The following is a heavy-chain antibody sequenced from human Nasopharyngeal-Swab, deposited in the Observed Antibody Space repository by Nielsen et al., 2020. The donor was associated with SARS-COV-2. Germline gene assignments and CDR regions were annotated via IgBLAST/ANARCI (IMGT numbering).Heavy chain of an antibody. Sequence: GESLKISCKGYGYTFGNHWISWVRQMPGKGLEWMGRIDPSDSYTKYSPSFQGHVTIPADKSISIAYLQWSRLKASDTGMYYCARNSGYYLGENLWGQGTLVTVSS. V-gene: IGHV5-10-1*01. D-gene: IGHD3-22*01. CDR2: IDPSDSYT. CDR1: GYTFGNHW. J-gene: IGHJ5*02. CDR3: ARNSGYYLGENL.